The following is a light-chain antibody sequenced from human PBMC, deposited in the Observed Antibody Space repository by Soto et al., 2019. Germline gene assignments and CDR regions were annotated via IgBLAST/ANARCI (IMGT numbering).Light chain of an antibody. CDR1: QNIDNY. V-gene: IGKV1-16*01. CDR2: AAS. CDR3: QQHSNYPLT. J-gene: IGKJ4*01. Sequence: DIQLTQSPSSLSASLGDRVTISCRASQNIDNYLHWYQQKSGKAPEALIYAASSLRDGVSSRFSGSGYGTEFTLTISSLQPDDSATYYCQQHSNYPLTFGGGTKVEIK.